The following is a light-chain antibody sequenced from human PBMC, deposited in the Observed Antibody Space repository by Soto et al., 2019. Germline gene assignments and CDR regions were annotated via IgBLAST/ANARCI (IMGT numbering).Light chain of an antibody. J-gene: IGLJ3*02. CDR3: SSYGGDNKWGA. Sequence: QSALTQPPSASGSPGQSVTISCTGSSSDVGGYNDVSWYQQHPGKAPRLMIYAVSKRPSGVPDRFSGSKSGNTASLTVSGLEAEDEADYYCSSYGGDNKWGAFGGGTKLTVL. CDR1: SSDVGGYND. V-gene: IGLV2-8*01. CDR2: AVS.